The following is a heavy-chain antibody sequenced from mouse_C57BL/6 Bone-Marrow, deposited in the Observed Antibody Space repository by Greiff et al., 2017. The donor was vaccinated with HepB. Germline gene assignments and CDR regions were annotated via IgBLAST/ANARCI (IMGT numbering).Heavy chain of an antibody. D-gene: IGHD1-1*01. CDR3: ARRLEYYGSSVYYFDY. J-gene: IGHJ2*01. V-gene: IGHV1-81*01. CDR1: GYTFTSYG. CDR2: IYPRSGNT. Sequence: QVQLQQSGAELARPGASVKLSCKASGYTFTSYGISWVKQRTGQGLEWIGEIYPRSGNTYYNEKFKGKATLTADKSSSTAYMELRSLTSEDSAVYFCARRLEYYGSSVYYFDYWGQGTTLTGSS.